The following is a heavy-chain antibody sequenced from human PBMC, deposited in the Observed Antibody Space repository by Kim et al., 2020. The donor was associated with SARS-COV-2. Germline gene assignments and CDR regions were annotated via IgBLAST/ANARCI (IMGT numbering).Heavy chain of an antibody. CDR3: AKDLHSGYDF. J-gene: IGHJ4*02. D-gene: IGHD5-12*01. V-gene: IGHV3-23*03. Sequence: RTSYADTVNGRFTISRDTSKNTLYLQMNSLRAEDTAVYYCAKDLHSGYDFGGQGTLVTVSS. CDR2: RT.